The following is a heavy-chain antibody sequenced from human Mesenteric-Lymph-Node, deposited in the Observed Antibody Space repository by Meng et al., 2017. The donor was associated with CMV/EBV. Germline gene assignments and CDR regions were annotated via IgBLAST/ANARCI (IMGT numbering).Heavy chain of an antibody. CDR1: GFTFSSYW. Sequence: GESLKISCAASGFTFSSYWMSWVRQAPGKGLEWVANIKQDGSEKYYVDSVKGRFTISRDNAKNSLYLQMNSLRAEDTAVYYCTRRGFWSGYYALHIDYWGQGTLVTVSS. CDR2: IKQDGSEK. J-gene: IGHJ4*02. CDR3: TRRGFWSGYYALHIDY. V-gene: IGHV3-7*01. D-gene: IGHD3-3*01.